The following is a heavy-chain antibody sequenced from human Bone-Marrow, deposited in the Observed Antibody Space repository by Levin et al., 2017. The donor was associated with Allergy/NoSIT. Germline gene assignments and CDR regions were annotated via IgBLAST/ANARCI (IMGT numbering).Heavy chain of an antibody. CDR1: GFTFSNYG. Sequence: GGSLRLSCAASGFTFSNYGLHWVRQAPGKGLEWVAVTWYDESKTYYADSVKGRFTISRDNSKNTLYLQMNDLRIEDTAVYYCTRDPSPYSNYVANWFDHWGQGTLVTVSS. J-gene: IGHJ5*02. V-gene: IGHV3-33*01. CDR2: TWYDESKT. CDR3: TRDPSPYSNYVANWFDH. D-gene: IGHD4-11*01.